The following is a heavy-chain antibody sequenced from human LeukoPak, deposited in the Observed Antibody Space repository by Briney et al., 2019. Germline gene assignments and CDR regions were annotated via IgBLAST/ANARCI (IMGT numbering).Heavy chain of an antibody. D-gene: IGHD2/OR15-2a*01. Sequence: ASVKVSCKASGYTFTNYGISWVRQAPGQGLEWMGWISTYNGYTNYAQKFQGRATMTTDTSTSTAYMELRSLRSDDTAVYYCARADNNSWLDWFDPWGQGALVTASS. J-gene: IGHJ5*02. V-gene: IGHV1-18*01. CDR2: ISTYNGYT. CDR3: ARADNNSWLDWFDP. CDR1: GYTFTNYG.